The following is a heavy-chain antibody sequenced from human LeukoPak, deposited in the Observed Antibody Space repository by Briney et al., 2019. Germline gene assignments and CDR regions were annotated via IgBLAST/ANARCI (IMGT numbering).Heavy chain of an antibody. CDR3: AKDHPPPGYYYDSSGYSNPFDAFDI. CDR1: GFTFSNYA. V-gene: IGHV3-23*01. J-gene: IGHJ3*02. CDR2: ISGSGGST. D-gene: IGHD3-22*01. Sequence: GGSLRLSCAASGFTFSNYAMSWVRQAPGKGLEWVSGISGSGGSTYYADSVKGRFTISRDNSKNTLYLQMNSLRAEDTAVYYCAKDHPPPGYYYDSSGYSNPFDAFDIWGQGTMVTVSS.